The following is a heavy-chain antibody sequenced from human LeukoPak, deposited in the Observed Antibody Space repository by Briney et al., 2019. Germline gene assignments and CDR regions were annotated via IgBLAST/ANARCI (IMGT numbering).Heavy chain of an antibody. CDR2: IWYDGSYK. V-gene: IGHV3-33*01. J-gene: IGHJ4*02. D-gene: IGHD2-15*01. Sequence: GRSLRLSCAASGFTFRNYGMDWVRQAPGKGREWVAVIWYDGSYKNYGDSVKGRFTISRDNSKNTLYLEMSSLRVEDTAMYYCATHRGSGGICHLDYWGQGALVTVSS. CDR3: ATHRGSGGICHLDY. CDR1: GFTFRNYG.